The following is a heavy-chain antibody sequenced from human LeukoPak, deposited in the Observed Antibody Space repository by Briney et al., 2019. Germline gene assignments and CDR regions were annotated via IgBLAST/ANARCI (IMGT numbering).Heavy chain of an antibody. D-gene: IGHD6-13*01. CDR3: ARDRYSSSEFDY. V-gene: IGHV4-34*01. Sequence: SETLSLTCAVYGGSFSGYYWSWIRQPPGKGLEWIGEINHSGSTNYNPSLKSRVTISVDTSKNQFSLKLSSVTAADTAVYYCARDRYSSSEFDYWGQGTLVTVSS. CDR2: INHSGST. J-gene: IGHJ4*02. CDR1: GGSFSGYY.